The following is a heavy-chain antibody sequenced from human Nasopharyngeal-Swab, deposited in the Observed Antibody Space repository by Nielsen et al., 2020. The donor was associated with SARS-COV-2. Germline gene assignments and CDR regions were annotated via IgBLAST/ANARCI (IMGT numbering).Heavy chain of an antibody. CDR2: INTNTGNP. Sequence: ASVKVSCKASGYTFTSYAMNWVRQAPGQGLEWMGWINTNTGNPTYAQGFTGRFVFSLDTSVSTAYLQISSLKAEDTAVYYCATPHYYDSSGYYWTDAFDTWGQGTMVTVSS. CDR1: GYTFTSYA. V-gene: IGHV7-4-1*02. CDR3: ATPHYYDSSGYYWTDAFDT. J-gene: IGHJ3*02. D-gene: IGHD3-22*01.